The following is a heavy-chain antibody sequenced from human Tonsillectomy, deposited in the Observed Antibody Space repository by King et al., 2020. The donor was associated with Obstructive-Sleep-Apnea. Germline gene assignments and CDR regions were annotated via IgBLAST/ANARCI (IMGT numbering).Heavy chain of an antibody. V-gene: IGHV4-39*07. CDR3: AGEGGKTGARWFDP. Sequence: QLQESGPRLVKPSETLSLTCTVSGGSISSGSYYWGWIRQPPGKGLEWIGSVSHSGTTFYIPSIESRVTISVDTSKNQFSLKLTSVTAADTAFYFWAGEGGKTGARWFDPWGQGTLVTVPS. CDR2: VSHSGTT. CDR1: GGSISSGSYY. J-gene: IGHJ5*02. D-gene: IGHD1-26*01.